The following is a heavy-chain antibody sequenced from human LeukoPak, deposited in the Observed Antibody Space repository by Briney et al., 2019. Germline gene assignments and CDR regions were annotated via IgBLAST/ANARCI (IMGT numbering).Heavy chain of an antibody. V-gene: IGHV4-39*01. J-gene: IGHJ6*02. CDR1: GGSISSSGYY. CDR3: ARRYYYDSSGYYYYYYYGMDV. CDR2: IYYSGST. Sequence: PSETLSLTCTVSGGSISSSGYYWGWIRQPPGKGLEWIGSIYYSGSTYYNPSLKSRVTISVDTSKNQFSLKLSSVTAADTAVYYCARRYYYDSSGYYYYYYYGMDVWGQGTTVTVSS. D-gene: IGHD3-22*01.